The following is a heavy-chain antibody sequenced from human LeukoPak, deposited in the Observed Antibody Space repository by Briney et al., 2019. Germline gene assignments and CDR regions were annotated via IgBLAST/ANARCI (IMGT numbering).Heavy chain of an antibody. Sequence: GGSLRLSCAASGFTFSSYSMNWVRQAPGKGLEWVSYISSSSSTIYYADSVKGRFTISRDNAKNSLYLQMNSLRAEDTAVYYCARVEMGVVARYWGQGTLVTVSS. CDR2: ISSSSSTI. D-gene: IGHD3-16*01. J-gene: IGHJ4*02. V-gene: IGHV3-48*01. CDR1: GFTFSSYS. CDR3: ARVEMGVVARY.